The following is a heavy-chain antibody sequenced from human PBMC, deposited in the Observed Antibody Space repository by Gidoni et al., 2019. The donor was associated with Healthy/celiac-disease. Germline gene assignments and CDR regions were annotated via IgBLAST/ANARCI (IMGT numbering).Heavy chain of an antibody. CDR3: TTDPGNDGYYYGMDV. CDR1: GFTFSNAW. CDR2: IKSKTDGGTT. J-gene: IGHJ6*02. Sequence: EVQLVESGGGLVKPGGSLRLSCAASGFTFSNAWMSWVRQAPGKGREWVGRIKSKTDGGTTDYSAPVKGRFTISRDDSKNTLYLQMNSLKTEDTAVYYCTTDPGNDGYYYGMDVWGQGTTVTVSS. V-gene: IGHV3-15*01. D-gene: IGHD1-1*01.